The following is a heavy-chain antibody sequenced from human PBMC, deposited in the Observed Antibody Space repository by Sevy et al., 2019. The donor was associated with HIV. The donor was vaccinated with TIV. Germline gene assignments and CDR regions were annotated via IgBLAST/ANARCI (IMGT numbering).Heavy chain of an antibody. V-gene: IGHV3-23*01. Sequence: GGSLRLSCAASGFTFSSYAMSWVRHAPGKGLEWVSAISGSGGSTYYADSVKGRFTISRDNSKNTLYLQMNSLRAEDTAVYYCAKDLGYSGSYRCDYWGQGTLVTVSS. J-gene: IGHJ4*02. CDR3: AKDLGYSGSYRCDY. CDR1: GFTFSSYA. D-gene: IGHD1-26*01. CDR2: ISGSGGST.